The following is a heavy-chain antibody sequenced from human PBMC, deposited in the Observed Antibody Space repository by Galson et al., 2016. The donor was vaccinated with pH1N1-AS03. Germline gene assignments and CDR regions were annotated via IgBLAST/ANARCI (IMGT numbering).Heavy chain of an antibody. Sequence: SVKVSCKASGGTFSTYGISWVRQATGQGLEWMGGIITIFGTTNYAQKFQGRVSITADESTSTAYLDLSSLRSEDTAVYYCAREGVLSDRAFHYYGMDVWGQGTTVSVSS. CDR2: IITIFGTT. CDR1: GGTFSTYG. V-gene: IGHV1-69*13. J-gene: IGHJ6*02. D-gene: IGHD3-16*01. CDR3: AREGVLSDRAFHYYGMDV.